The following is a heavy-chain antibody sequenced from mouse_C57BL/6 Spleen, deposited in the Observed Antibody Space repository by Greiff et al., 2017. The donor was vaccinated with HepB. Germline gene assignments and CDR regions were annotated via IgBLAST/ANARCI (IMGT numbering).Heavy chain of an antibody. CDR2: IYPRSGNT. CDR1: GYTFPSYG. D-gene: IGHD2-4*01. CDR3: ARDYDYPYYFDY. V-gene: IGHV1-81*01. Sequence: QVQLQQSGAELARPGASVKLSCKASGYTFPSYGISWVKQRTGQGLEWIGEIYPRSGNTYYNEKFKGKATLTADKSSSTAYMELRSLTSEDSAVYFCARDYDYPYYFDYWGQGTTLTVSS. J-gene: IGHJ2*01.